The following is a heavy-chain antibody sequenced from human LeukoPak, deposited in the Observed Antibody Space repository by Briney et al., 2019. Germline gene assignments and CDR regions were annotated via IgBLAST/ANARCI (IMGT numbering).Heavy chain of an antibody. V-gene: IGHV4-59*08. CDR1: GVTSSSYY. CDR2: IYYSGST. J-gene: IGHJ4*02. Sequence: SETLSLTCSASGVTSSSYYWSSIRQPPGKGLEWIGYIYYSGSTNYNPSLKSRVTISVDTSKKQFSLKLSSVTAADTAVYYCARRVAYYGNFFYWGQGTLVTVSS. CDR3: ARRVAYYGNFFY. D-gene: IGHD1-26*01.